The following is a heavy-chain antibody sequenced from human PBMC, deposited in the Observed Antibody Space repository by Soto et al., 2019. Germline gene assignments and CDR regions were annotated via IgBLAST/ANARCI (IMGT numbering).Heavy chain of an antibody. V-gene: IGHV1-2*02. CDR1: GYTFTGYY. J-gene: IGHJ5*02. CDR2: INPNSGGT. D-gene: IGHD6-6*01. Sequence: ASVKVSCKASGYTFTGYYMHWVRQAPGQGLEWMGWINPNSGGTNYAQKFQGRVTMTRDTSISTAYMELSRLRSDDMAVYYCARAPNPYSSSSGWFDPWGQGTLVTVSS. CDR3: ARAPNPYSSSSGWFDP.